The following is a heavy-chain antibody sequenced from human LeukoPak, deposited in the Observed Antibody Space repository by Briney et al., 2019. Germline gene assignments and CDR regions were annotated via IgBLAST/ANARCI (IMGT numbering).Heavy chain of an antibody. CDR3: AKDGGLWVSAHWGDS. CDR1: GFAFSSYT. D-gene: IGHD7-27*01. CDR2: ITTSDGNT. Sequence: GGSLRLSCAASGFAFSSYTMSWVRQAPGKGLEWVSTITTSDGNTYYADTVKGRFTVSRDNSKNTLYLQMNSLRAEDTAVYYCAKDGGLWVSAHWGDSWGRGTLVTVSS. V-gene: IGHV3-23*01. J-gene: IGHJ4*02.